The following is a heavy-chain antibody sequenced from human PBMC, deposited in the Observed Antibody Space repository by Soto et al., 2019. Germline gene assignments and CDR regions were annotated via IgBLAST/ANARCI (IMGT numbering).Heavy chain of an antibody. CDR2: IYYLGNT. D-gene: IGHD2-15*01. V-gene: IGHV4-39*07. CDR1: GCSISSTSSY. Sequence: SETLSLTCTVSGCSISSTSSYWSWIRQPPGKGLEWVGSIYYLGNTYYNPSLGSRVTISVDTSKNQFSLKLSSVTAADTAVYYCARRGSGGSCDYWGQGTLVTVSS. J-gene: IGHJ4*02. CDR3: ARRGSGGSCDY.